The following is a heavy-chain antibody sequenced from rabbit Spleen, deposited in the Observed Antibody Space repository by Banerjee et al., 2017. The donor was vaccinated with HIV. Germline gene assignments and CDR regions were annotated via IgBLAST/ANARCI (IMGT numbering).Heavy chain of an antibody. CDR3: ARDLTHVIGWNFGW. D-gene: IGHD1-1*01. J-gene: IGHJ4*01. CDR1: GFPFSDKAV. Sequence: QEQLEESGGDLVKPEGSLTLTCTASGFPFSDKAVMCWVRQAPGKGLEWIACINAVTGKAVYASWASGRFTFSKTSSTTVTLEMTSLTDADTATYFCARDLTHVIGWNFGWWGPGTLVTVS. V-gene: IGHV1S45*01. CDR2: INAVTGKA.